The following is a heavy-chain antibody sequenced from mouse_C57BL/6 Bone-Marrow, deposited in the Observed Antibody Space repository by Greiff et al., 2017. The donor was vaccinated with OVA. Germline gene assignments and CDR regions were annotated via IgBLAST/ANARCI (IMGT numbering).Heavy chain of an antibody. Sequence: QVQLQQSGPELVRPGVSVKISCKGSGYNFTDDAMHWVKQSHAKSLEWIGGISTDYGDASYNQKFKDKATMTLDKSSSTAYMELARLTSEDSAVYYCARGLLCLRRRNAMDYWGQGTSVTVSS. D-gene: IGHD2-2*01. CDR1: GYNFTDDA. CDR3: ARGLLCLRRRNAMDY. J-gene: IGHJ4*01. V-gene: IGHV1-67*01. CDR2: ISTDYGDA.